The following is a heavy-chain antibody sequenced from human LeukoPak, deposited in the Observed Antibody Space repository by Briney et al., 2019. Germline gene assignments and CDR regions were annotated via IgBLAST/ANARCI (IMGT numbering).Heavy chain of an antibody. CDR2: INHSGST. CDR1: GGSFSGYY. CDR3: ARWRGYYYDTPLDY. D-gene: IGHD3-22*01. V-gene: IGHV4-34*01. Sequence: SETLSLTCAVYGGSFSGYYWSWIRQPPGKGLEWIGEINHSGSTNYNPSLKSRVTISVDTSKTQFSLKLSSVTAADTAVYYCARWRGYYYDTPLDYWGQGTLVTVSS. J-gene: IGHJ4*02.